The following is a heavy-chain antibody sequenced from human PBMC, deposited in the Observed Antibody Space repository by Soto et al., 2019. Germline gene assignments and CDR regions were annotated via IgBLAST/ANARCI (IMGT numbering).Heavy chain of an antibody. V-gene: IGHV3-48*04. CDR1: GFTFSSYA. Sequence: PGGSLRLSCAASGFTFSSYAMNWIRQAPGKGLEWVSYISSGAITIYYADSVKGRFTISRDNAKNSLYLQMNSLRAEDTAVYYCAGQYSSSSVGFWGQGTLVTVSS. J-gene: IGHJ4*02. CDR3: AGQYSSSSVGF. D-gene: IGHD6-6*01. CDR2: ISSGAITI.